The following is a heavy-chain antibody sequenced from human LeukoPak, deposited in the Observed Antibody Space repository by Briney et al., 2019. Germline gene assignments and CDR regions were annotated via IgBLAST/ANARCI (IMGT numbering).Heavy chain of an antibody. V-gene: IGHV3-30*03. CDR2: ISYDGSNK. CDR3: ARLRYFDKALDY. D-gene: IGHD3-9*01. J-gene: IGHJ4*02. CDR1: GFTFSSYG. Sequence: GGSLRLSCAASGFTFSSYGMHWVRQAPGKGLEWVAVISYDGSNKYYADSVKGRFTISRDNAKNSLYLQMNSLRAEDTAVYYCARLRYFDKALDYWGQGTLVTVSS.